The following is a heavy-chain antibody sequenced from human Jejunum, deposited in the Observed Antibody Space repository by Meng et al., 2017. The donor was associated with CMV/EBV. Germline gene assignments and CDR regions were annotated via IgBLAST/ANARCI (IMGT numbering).Heavy chain of an antibody. CDR2: IHYSEST. CDR1: GGSISSYY. J-gene: IGHJ4*02. V-gene: IGHV4-59*01. Sequence: VSGGSISSYYWSWVRQSPGKGLEWLGYIHYSESTKYNPSLESRVTMSLDRSRNQFSLRLSSVTAADTAVYFCVRGVSPTEWPLEKWGQGTLVTVSS. CDR3: VRGVSPTEWPLEK. D-gene: IGHD3-3*01.